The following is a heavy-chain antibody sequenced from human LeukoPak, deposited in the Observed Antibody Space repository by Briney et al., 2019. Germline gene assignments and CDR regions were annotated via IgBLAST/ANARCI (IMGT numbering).Heavy chain of an antibody. V-gene: IGHV1-24*01. CDR1: GYTLTELS. D-gene: IGHD3-10*01. CDR3: ANLDYYGSGSYYKRDYYYGMDV. Sequence: ASVKVSCKVSGYTLTELSVHWVRQAPGKGLEWMGGFDPEDGETIYAQKFQGRVTMTEDTSTDTAYMELSGLRSEDTAVYYCANLDYYGSGSYYKRDYYYGMDVWGQGTTVTVSS. CDR2: FDPEDGET. J-gene: IGHJ6*02.